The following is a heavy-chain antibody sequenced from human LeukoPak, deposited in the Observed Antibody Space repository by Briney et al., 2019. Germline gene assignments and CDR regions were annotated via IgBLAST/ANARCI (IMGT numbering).Heavy chain of an antibody. V-gene: IGHV3-30*02. CDR1: GFTFSSYG. Sequence: GGSLRLSCAASGFTFSSYGMHWVRQAPGKGLEWVAFIRYDGSNKYYADSVKGRFSISRDNSKNTMYLQMNSLRAEDTAVYYCAKDGTITMVRGDYGMDVWGQGTTVTVSS. CDR2: IRYDGSNK. CDR3: AKDGTITMVRGDYGMDV. D-gene: IGHD3-10*01. J-gene: IGHJ6*02.